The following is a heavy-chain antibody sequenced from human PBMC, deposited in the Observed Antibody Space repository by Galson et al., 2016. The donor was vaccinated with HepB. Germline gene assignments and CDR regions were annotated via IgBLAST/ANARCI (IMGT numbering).Heavy chain of an antibody. CDR1: GGSIESDDYH. D-gene: IGHD5-18*01. Sequence: TLSLTCTVSGGSIESDDYHWRWIRQPAGKGLEWPGRVFTSGSTNYSPSLKSRATISADTSQNQFSLKLSSVTAADTAVYFCARGEYTYGYFDSWGQGTLVTVSS. V-gene: IGHV4-61*02. CDR2: VFTSGST. J-gene: IGHJ4*02. CDR3: ARGEYTYGYFDS.